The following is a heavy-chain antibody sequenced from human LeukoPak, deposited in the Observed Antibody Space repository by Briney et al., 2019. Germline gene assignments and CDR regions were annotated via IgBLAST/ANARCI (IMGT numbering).Heavy chain of an antibody. CDR2: IIPILGIA. J-gene: IGHJ6*02. CDR1: GGTFSSYA. V-gene: IGHV1-69*04. D-gene: IGHD1-26*01. CDR3: GRLVGDADGVPDYYGMDV. Sequence: GASVKVSCKASGGTFSSYAISWVRQAPGQGLACMGRIIPILGIANYAQKFQGRVTITADKSTSTAYMELSSLRSEDTAVYYCGRLVGDADGVPDYYGMDVWGQGTTVTVSS.